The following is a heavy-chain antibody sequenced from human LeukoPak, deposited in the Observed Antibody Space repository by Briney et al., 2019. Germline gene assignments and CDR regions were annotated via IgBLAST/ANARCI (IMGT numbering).Heavy chain of an antibody. D-gene: IGHD3-9*01. Sequence: GGSLRLSCAASGFTFSSYEMNWVRQAPGKGLEWVSYISNSGSTIYYADSVKGRFTISRDKTKNSLYLQMNSLRAEDTAVYYCARGDILTGSDYYYYMDVWGKGTTVTISS. J-gene: IGHJ6*03. CDR2: ISNSGSTI. CDR1: GFTFSSYE. V-gene: IGHV3-48*03. CDR3: ARGDILTGSDYYYYMDV.